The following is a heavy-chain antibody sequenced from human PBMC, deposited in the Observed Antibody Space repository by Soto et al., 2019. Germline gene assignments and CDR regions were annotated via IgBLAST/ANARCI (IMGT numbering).Heavy chain of an antibody. CDR3: ARAPCSSTSCFAGDAFDI. CDR2: IYYSGSI. Sequence: QVQLQESGPGLVKPSQTLSLTCTVSGGSISSGGYYWSWIRQHPGKGLEWIGYIYYSGSIYYNPSLKSRVTISVDTFMNQFSLKLSSVTAADTAVYYCARAPCSSTSCFAGDAFDIWGQGTMVTVSS. D-gene: IGHD2-2*01. V-gene: IGHV4-31*03. CDR1: GGSISSGGYY. J-gene: IGHJ3*02.